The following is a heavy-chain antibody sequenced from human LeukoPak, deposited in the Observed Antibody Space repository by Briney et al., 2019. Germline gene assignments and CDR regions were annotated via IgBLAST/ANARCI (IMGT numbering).Heavy chain of an antibody. D-gene: IGHD3-10*01. Sequence: SETLSLTCSVSGDSISSHFWSWIRQPPGKGLEWIGYIHHSGMTNFNPSLKSRATLSVDTATNQFSLRLTSVTAADTAVYYCARTTYYYGSGSYHFDYWGQGTLVTVSS. J-gene: IGHJ4*02. CDR1: GDSISSHF. V-gene: IGHV4-59*11. CDR3: ARTTYYYGSGSYHFDY. CDR2: IHHSGMT.